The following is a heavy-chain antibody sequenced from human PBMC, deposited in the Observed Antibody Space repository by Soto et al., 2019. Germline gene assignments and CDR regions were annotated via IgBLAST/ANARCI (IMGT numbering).Heavy chain of an antibody. CDR2: RYYSEST. Sequence: PSETVSLTCTVSGGSITTGGYYWSWIRHLPGKGLEWIGHRYYSESTNYNPSLKSRVTISVDTSKNQFSLELSSVTAADTAVYYCARGRYSSSWHPMNWFDPWGQGTLVTVSS. D-gene: IGHD6-13*01. J-gene: IGHJ5*02. CDR1: GGSITTGGYY. V-gene: IGHV4-61*08. CDR3: ARGRYSSSWHPMNWFDP.